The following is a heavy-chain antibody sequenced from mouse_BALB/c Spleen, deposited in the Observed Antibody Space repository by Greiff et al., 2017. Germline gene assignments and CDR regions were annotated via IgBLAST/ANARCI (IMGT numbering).Heavy chain of an antibody. Sequence: QVHVKQSGPGLVAPSQSLSITCTVSGFSLTSYGVHWVRQPPGKGLEWLGVIWAGGSTNYNSALMSRLSISKDNSKSQVFLKMNSLQTDDTAMYYCARVGSTMITHWGQGTLVTVSA. V-gene: IGHV2-9*02. CDR2: IWAGGST. CDR1: GFSLTSYG. CDR3: ARVGSTMITH. J-gene: IGHJ3*01. D-gene: IGHD2-4*01.